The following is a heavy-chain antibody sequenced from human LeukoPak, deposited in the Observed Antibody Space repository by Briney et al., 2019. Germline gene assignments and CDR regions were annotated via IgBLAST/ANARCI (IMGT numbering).Heavy chain of an antibody. Sequence: PGGSLRLSCAASGFTFSSYSMHWVRQAPGKGLEWVAVISYDGDNKYYVDSVKGRFTISRDNSKNTLYLRMNSLRAEDTAVYYCAGSRRGLTHYYDSSGAFDYWGQGTLVTVSS. D-gene: IGHD3-22*01. J-gene: IGHJ4*02. CDR2: ISYDGDNK. V-gene: IGHV3-30*04. CDR3: AGSRRGLTHYYDSSGAFDY. CDR1: GFTFSSYS.